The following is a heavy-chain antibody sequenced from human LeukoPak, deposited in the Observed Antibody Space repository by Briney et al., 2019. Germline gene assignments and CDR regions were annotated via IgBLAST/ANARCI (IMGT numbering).Heavy chain of an antibody. V-gene: IGHV3-7*01. CDR2: INQDGREK. Sequence: GGSLRLSCAASGFTFSSHWMSWVRQAPGKGLEWVANINQDGREKYYVDSVKGRFTISRDNAKNSLYLQMNSLRAEDTAVYYCARMSPPFSTWGQGTLITVSS. CDR3: ARMSPPFST. CDR1: GFTFSSHW. J-gene: IGHJ5*02.